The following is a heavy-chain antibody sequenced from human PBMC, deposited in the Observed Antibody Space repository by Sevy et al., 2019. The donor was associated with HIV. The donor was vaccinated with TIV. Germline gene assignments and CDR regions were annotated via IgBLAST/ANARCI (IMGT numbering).Heavy chain of an antibody. CDR2: IWFDGSNS. CDR3: ARDHEFYDYGDYGPTFFPDY. J-gene: IGHJ4*02. Sequence: GGSLRLSCAASGFSFSSYGMHWVRQAPGKGLEWVALIWFDGSNSYYADSVKGRFTISRDTSKDTVHLKMNSLRAEDTAVYYCARDHEFYDYGDYGPTFFPDYWGQGNLVTVSS. CDR1: GFSFSSYG. V-gene: IGHV3-33*01. D-gene: IGHD4-17*01.